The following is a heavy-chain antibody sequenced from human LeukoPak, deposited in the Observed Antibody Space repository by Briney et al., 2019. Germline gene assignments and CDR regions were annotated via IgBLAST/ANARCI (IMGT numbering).Heavy chain of an antibody. CDR1: GFTFSNYG. Sequence: QAGGSLRLSCAASGFTFSNYGMHWVRQAPGKGLEWLAFIRHDDSNKIYADSKQGRLTISRDNSKNTLYLQMNSPRVEDTAVYYCARTLTVAGTGSFDYWSQGTLVTVSS. V-gene: IGHV3-30*02. CDR3: ARTLTVAGTGSFDY. D-gene: IGHD6-19*01. CDR2: IRHDDSNK. J-gene: IGHJ4*02.